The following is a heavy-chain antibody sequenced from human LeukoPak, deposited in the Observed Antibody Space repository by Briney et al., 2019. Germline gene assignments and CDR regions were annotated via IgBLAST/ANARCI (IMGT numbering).Heavy chain of an antibody. CDR3: ARVPEGVRGGPLSNWFDP. Sequence: SETLSLTCTVSGGSINRYFWSWIRQPPGKGLEWIGHIYYSGTTNYNPSLKSRVTISVDTSKNQFSLKLSSVTAADTAVYYCARVPEGVRGGPLSNWFDPWGQGTLVTVSS. CDR2: IYYSGTT. V-gene: IGHV4-59*01. D-gene: IGHD3-10*01. J-gene: IGHJ5*02. CDR1: GGSINRYF.